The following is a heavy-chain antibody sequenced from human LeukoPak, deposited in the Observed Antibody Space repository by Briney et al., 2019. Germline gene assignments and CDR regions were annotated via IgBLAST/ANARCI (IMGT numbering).Heavy chain of an antibody. D-gene: IGHD6-19*01. Sequence: GGSLRLSCAASGFTFSRYTMNWVRQAPGKGLEWVSSISSGSSNIHYADSVKGRFTISRDNAKNSLYLQMNSLRAEDTAVYYCARGGLEWLSYWGQGTLVTVSS. CDR3: ARGGLEWLSY. CDR1: GFTFSRYT. V-gene: IGHV3-21*01. CDR2: ISSGSSNI. J-gene: IGHJ4*02.